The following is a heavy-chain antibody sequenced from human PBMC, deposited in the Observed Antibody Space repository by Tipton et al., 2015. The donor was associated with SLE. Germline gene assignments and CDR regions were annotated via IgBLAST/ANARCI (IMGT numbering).Heavy chain of an antibody. V-gene: IGHV4-59*01. D-gene: IGHD6-6*01. CDR3: ARSSIAARGGFDY. J-gene: IGHJ4*02. CDR2: IYSGGST. Sequence: LRLSCAASGFTFSSYAMSWVRQAPGKGLEWVSVIYSGGSTNYNPSLKGRVTISVDTSKNQFSLKLSSVTAADTAVYYCARSSIAARGGFDYWGQGTLVTVSS. CDR1: GFTFSSYA.